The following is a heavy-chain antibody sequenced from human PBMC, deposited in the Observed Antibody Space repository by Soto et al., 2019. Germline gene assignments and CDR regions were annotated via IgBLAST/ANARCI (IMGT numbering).Heavy chain of an antibody. J-gene: IGHJ6*02. V-gene: IGHV3-30-3*01. CDR1: GFTFSSYA. CDR3: AREGDGYNYHDYYYGMDV. CDR2: ISYDGSNK. D-gene: IGHD5-12*01. Sequence: QVQLVESGGGVVQPGRSLRLSCAASGFTFSSYAMHRVRQAPGKGLEWVAVISYDGSNKYYADSVKGRFTISRDNSKNTLYLQMNSLRAEDTAVYYCAREGDGYNYHDYYYGMDVWGQGTTVTVSS.